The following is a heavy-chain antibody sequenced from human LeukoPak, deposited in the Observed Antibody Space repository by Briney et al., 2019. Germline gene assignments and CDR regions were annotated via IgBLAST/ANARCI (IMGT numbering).Heavy chain of an antibody. V-gene: IGHV1-18*01. Sequence: ASVKVSCKASGYTFTSYGISWVRQAPGQGLEWMGWISAYNGNTNYAQKLQGRVTMTTDTSTSTAYVELRSLRSDDTAVYYCARDKGGVMFDPWGQGTLVTVSS. J-gene: IGHJ5*02. D-gene: IGHD2-8*02. CDR1: GYTFTSYG. CDR2: ISAYNGNT. CDR3: ARDKGGVMFDP.